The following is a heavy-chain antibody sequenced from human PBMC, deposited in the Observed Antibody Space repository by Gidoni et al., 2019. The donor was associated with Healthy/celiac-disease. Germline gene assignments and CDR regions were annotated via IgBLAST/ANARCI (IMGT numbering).Heavy chain of an antibody. V-gene: IGHV3-30-3*01. J-gene: IGHJ6*02. CDR3: ARASTKGLRYYYYGMDV. Sequence: QVQLVESGGGVVQPGRSLRLPCAASGFTFRSYAMHWVRQAPGKGLEWVAVISYDGSNKYYADSVKGRFTISRDNSKNTLYLQMNSLRAEDTAVYYCARASTKGLRYYYYGMDVWGQGTTVTVSS. D-gene: IGHD2-2*01. CDR1: GFTFRSYA. CDR2: ISYDGSNK.